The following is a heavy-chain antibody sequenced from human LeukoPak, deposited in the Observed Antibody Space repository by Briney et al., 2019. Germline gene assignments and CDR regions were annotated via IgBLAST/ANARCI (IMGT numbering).Heavy chain of an antibody. CDR3: ARGPYLYCSSTSCYNSFDY. D-gene: IGHD2-2*02. J-gene: IGHJ4*02. Sequence: GASVKVSCKASGYTFTSYDINWVRQATGQGLEWMGWMNPNSGNTGYAQKFQGRVTTTRNTSISTAYMELSSLRSEDTAVYYCARGPYLYCSSTSCYNSFDYWGQGTLVTVSS. V-gene: IGHV1-8*01. CDR2: MNPNSGNT. CDR1: GYTFTSYD.